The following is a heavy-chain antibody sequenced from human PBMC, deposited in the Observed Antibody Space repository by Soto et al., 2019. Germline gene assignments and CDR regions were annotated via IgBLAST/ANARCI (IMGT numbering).Heavy chain of an antibody. V-gene: IGHV4-39*01. J-gene: IGHJ5*02. CDR3: ARPSIVVVPAATANWFDP. CDR1: GGSISSSSYY. D-gene: IGHD2-2*01. CDR2: IYYSGST. Sequence: SETLSLTCTVSGGSISSSSYYWGWIRQPPGKGLEWIGSIYYSGSTYYNPSLKSRVTISVDTSKNQFSLKLSSVTAADTAVYYCARPSIVVVPAATANWFDPWGQGTLVTVSS.